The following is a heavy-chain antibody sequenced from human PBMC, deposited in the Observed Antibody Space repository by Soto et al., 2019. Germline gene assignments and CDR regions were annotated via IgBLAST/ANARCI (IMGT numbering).Heavy chain of an antibody. CDR3: ARQKRTSFNQLLWLGELSGMDV. CDR1: GGSISSGDYY. CDR2: IYYSGST. V-gene: IGHV4-61*08. J-gene: IGHJ6*02. D-gene: IGHD3-10*01. Sequence: PSETLSLTCTVSGGSISSGDYYWSWIRQPPGKGLEWIGYIYYSGSTNYNPSLKSRVTISVDTSKNQFSLKLSSVTAADTAVYYCARQKRTSFNQLLWLGELSGMDVWGQGTTVTVSS.